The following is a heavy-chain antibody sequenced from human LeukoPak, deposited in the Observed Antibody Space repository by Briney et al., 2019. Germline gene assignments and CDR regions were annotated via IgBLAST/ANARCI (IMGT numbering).Heavy chain of an antibody. Sequence: PSEPLSLTCTVSGVSLSSTSSYWGWIRQPPGRGLEWIGYIHYGGNTNYNPSLKSRVTISFDTSKNQFSLNLISATAADTAVYYCARLPGGYWGQGTLVIVSS. D-gene: IGHD1-26*01. V-gene: IGHV4-39*01. CDR2: IHYGGNT. CDR1: GVSLSSTSSY. J-gene: IGHJ4*02. CDR3: ARLPGGY.